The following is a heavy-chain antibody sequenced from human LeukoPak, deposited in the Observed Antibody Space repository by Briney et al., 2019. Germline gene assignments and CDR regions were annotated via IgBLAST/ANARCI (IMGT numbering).Heavy chain of an antibody. Sequence: GESLKISCNGSGYSCATNWIAWVRQMPGKGLEWMGDIYPSDSDTKYSLSFQGQVTISADTSLSTAYLQWSSLQSSDSAIYFCARRHSYCTSSSCYLYLDTWGQGTLVTVSS. V-gene: IGHV5-51*01. CDR3: ARRHSYCTSSSCYLYLDT. J-gene: IGHJ4*02. CDR1: GYSCATNW. CDR2: IYPSDSDT. D-gene: IGHD2-2*01.